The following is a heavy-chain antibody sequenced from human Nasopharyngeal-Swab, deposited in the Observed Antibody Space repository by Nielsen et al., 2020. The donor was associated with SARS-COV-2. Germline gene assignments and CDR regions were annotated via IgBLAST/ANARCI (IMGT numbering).Heavy chain of an antibody. CDR3: VRAMDD. Sequence: GGSLRLSCAASGFTFSDYWMHWVRQAPGKGLEWVANVNYDETKIYYMDSVKGRFTISRDNTKNSLYLQMNRLRAEDTAVYYCVRAMDDWGKGTTVTVSS. CDR2: VNYDETKI. V-gene: IGHV3-7*04. CDR1: GFTFSDYW. J-gene: IGHJ6*04.